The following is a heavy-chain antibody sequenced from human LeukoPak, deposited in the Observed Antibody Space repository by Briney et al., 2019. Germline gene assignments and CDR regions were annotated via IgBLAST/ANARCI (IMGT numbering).Heavy chain of an antibody. CDR3: ATDTSPLWACSGGSCYPGYNWFDP. D-gene: IGHD2-15*01. J-gene: IGHJ5*02. V-gene: IGHV3-43*02. CDR2: ISGDGGST. Sequence: PGGSLRLSCAASGFTFDDYAMHWVRQAPGKGLEWVSLISGDGGSTYYADSGKGRFTISRDNSKNSLYLQMNSLRTEDTALYYCATDTSPLWACSGGSCYPGYNWFDPWGQGTLVTVSS. CDR1: GFTFDDYA.